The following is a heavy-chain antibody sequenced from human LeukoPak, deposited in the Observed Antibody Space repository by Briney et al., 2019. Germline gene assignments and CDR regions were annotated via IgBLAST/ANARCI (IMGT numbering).Heavy chain of an antibody. D-gene: IGHD2-8*02. CDR2: ITADGGGT. J-gene: IGHJ4*02. Sequence: GGSLRLSCAASAFSFGSSVMSWVRQAPGKGLEWVSAITADGGGTNHADPVKGRFTISRDNFKSTLYLQMNNLRAEDTAVYYCVRESRGTDTVGYWGQGTLVTVSS. V-gene: IGHV3-23*01. CDR3: VRESRGTDTVGY. CDR1: AFSFGSSV.